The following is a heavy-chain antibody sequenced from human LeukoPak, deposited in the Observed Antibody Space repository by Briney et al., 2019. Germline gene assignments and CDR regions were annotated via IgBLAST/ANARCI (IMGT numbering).Heavy chain of an antibody. V-gene: IGHV1-69*04. J-gene: IGHJ4*02. CDR2: FIPILGIA. CDR3: SRLGPYSSDWYGYFDY. D-gene: IGHD6-19*01. CDR1: GGTFSSYA. Sequence: VASVKVSCKASGGTFSSYAIIWVRQAPGQGLEWMGRFIPILGIANYAQKFQGRVSITADKSTRTAYMALSSLRSEDTAVYYCSRLGPYSSDWYGYFDYWGQGTLVTVSS.